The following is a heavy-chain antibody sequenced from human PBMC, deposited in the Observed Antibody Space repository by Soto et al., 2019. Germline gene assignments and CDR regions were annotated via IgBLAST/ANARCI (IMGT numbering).Heavy chain of an antibody. CDR3: ARILTATGGHFDS. V-gene: IGHV2-5*02. CDR2: IFWDDDK. D-gene: IGHD2-8*02. J-gene: IGHJ4*02. CDR1: GFSLTTSGVG. Sequence: QITLKESGPTLVKPTQTLTLTCSFSGFSLTTSGVGVGWVRQSPEKTLEWHALIFWDDDKRYSPSLRSRLTIAKDTSQNQVVLTLTNVEPVDTATYYCARILTATGGHFDSWGQGALVTVSS.